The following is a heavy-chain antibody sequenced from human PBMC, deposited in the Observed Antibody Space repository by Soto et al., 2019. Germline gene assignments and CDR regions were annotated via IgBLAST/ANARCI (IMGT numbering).Heavy chain of an antibody. D-gene: IGHD2-21*01. CDR2: ISGSGGST. CDR1: GVTFRSYA. V-gene: IGHV3-23*01. CDR3: AKRKGGGGCDY. Sequence: GGSLRLSCAGSGVTFRSYAMSWGRQAPGKGLEWVSAISGSGGSTYYADSVKGRFTISRDNSKNTLYLQMNSLRAEDTAVYYCAKRKGGGGCDYWGQGPLVTVSS. J-gene: IGHJ4*02.